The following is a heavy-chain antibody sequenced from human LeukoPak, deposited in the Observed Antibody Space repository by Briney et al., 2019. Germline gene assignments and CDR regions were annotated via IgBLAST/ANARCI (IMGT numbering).Heavy chain of an antibody. J-gene: IGHJ3*02. Sequence: SSETLSLTCTVSGGSISTSNYYWGWIRQPPGKGLERIGSIYYTGSTYYNPSLMGRVTISVDTSKNQYSLKLNSVTAADTAVYYCATYCRGTSCYEFAYDIWGHGTMVTVSS. CDR2: IYYTGST. CDR1: GGSISTSNYY. V-gene: IGHV4-39*01. D-gene: IGHD2-2*01. CDR3: ATYCRGTSCYEFAYDI.